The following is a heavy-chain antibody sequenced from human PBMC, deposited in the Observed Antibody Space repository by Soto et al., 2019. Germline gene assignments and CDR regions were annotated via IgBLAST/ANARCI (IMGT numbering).Heavy chain of an antibody. CDR3: AADFYDFWSGWGYMDV. J-gene: IGHJ6*03. V-gene: IGHV1-58*02. D-gene: IGHD3-3*01. CDR2: IVVGSGNT. CDR1: GFTFTSSA. Sequence: SVKVSCKASGFTFTSSAMQWVRQARGQRLEWIGWIVVGSGNTNYAQKFQERVTITRDMSTSTAYMELSSLRSEDTAVYYCAADFYDFWSGWGYMDVWGKGTTVTVSS.